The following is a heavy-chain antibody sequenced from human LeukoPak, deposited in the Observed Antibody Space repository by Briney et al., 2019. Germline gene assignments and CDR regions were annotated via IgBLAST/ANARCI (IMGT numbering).Heavy chain of an antibody. CDR3: ARRAFGFDY. CDR2: IYTSGST. D-gene: IGHD2/OR15-2a*01. Sequence: PSETPSLTCTVSGGSISSYYWSWIRQPPGKGLEWIGYIYTSGSTNYNPSLKSRVTISVDTSKNQFSLKVSSVTAADTAVYYCARRAFGFDYWGQGTLVTVSS. J-gene: IGHJ4*02. CDR1: GGSISSYY. V-gene: IGHV4-4*09.